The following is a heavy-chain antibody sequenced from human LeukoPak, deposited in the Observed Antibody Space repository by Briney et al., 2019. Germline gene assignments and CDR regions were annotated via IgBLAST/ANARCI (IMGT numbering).Heavy chain of an antibody. CDR2: MNPNSGGT. CDR1: GYTFTGSY. CDR3: ARARRWFGEVDY. V-gene: IGHV1-2*06. D-gene: IGHD3-10*01. Sequence: ASVKVSCKPSGYTFTGSYMHWVRQAPGQGLEWMGRMNPNSGGTNYAQEFQGRVAMTRGTSISTAYMEINRLRSDDTAVYYCARARRWFGEVDYWGRGTLVTVSS. J-gene: IGHJ4*02.